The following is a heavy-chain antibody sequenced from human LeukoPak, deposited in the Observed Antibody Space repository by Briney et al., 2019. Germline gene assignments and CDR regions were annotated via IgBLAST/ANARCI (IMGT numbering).Heavy chain of an antibody. CDR2: IIPILGIA. CDR3: AREWRWTYDILTGYWGDYFDY. J-gene: IGHJ4*02. D-gene: IGHD3-9*01. V-gene: IGHV1-69*04. Sequence: SVKVSCKASVGTFSSYAISWVRQAPGQGLEWMGRIIPILGIANYAQKFQGRVTITADKSTSTAYMELSSLRSEDTAVYYCAREWRWTYDILTGYWGDYFDYWGQGTLVTVSS. CDR1: VGTFSSYA.